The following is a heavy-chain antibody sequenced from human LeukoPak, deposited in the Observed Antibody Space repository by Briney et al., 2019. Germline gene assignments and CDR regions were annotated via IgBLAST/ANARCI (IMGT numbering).Heavy chain of an antibody. CDR1: GFTFSSYA. CDR2: ISYDGSNK. Sequence: PGGSLRLSCAASGFTFSSYAMHWVRQAPGKGLEWVAVISYDGSNKYYADSVKGRFTISRDNSKNTLYLQMNSLRAEDTAVYYCATDEGNSGQGTLVTVSS. V-gene: IGHV3-30-3*01. J-gene: IGHJ4*02. CDR3: ATDEGN.